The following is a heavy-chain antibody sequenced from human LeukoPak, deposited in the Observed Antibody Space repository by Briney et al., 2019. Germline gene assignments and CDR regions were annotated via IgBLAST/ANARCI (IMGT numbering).Heavy chain of an antibody. CDR3: AALAAAGTIDY. J-gene: IGHJ4*02. D-gene: IGHD6-13*01. CDR1: GGSISSYY. V-gene: IGHV4-59*08. Sequence: SETLSLTCTVSGGSISSYYWSWIRQPPGKGLEWIGYIYYSGSTNYNPSPKSRVTISVDTSKNQFSLKLSSVTAADTAVYYCAALAAAGTIDYWGQGTLVTVSS. CDR2: IYYSGST.